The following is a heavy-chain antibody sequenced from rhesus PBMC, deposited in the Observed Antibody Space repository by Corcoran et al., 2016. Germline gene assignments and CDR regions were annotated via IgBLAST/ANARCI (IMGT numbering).Heavy chain of an antibody. V-gene: IGHV4S10*01. D-gene: IGHD3-16*01. CDR2: IYCTSTST. J-gene: IGHJ4*01. Sequence: QVQLQESGPGVVKPSETLSLTCAVSGGSLSDSYRWSWIRQPPGKGLEWIGYIYCTSTSTNYNPSLKSRVTSSKDTSKNQFCLKLTSVTAADTAVYYCARALYYYSGTYYYYFDYWGQGVLVTVSS. CDR1: GGSLSDSYR. CDR3: ARALYYYSGTYYYYFDY.